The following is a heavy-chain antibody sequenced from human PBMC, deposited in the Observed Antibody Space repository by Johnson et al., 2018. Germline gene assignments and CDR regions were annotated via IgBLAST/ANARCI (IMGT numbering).Heavy chain of an antibody. J-gene: IGHJ1*01. V-gene: IGHV3-21*01. D-gene: IGHD2-8*01. Sequence: VQLVESGGGLVKXGGSLRLXCAASGFTFSSYSMNWVRQAPGKGLEWVSSISSSSSYIYYADSVKGRFTNSRDNSKNTRYLQMNSLRAEDTAVYYCARDPSVGLGVFQHWGQGTLVTVSS. CDR3: ARDPSVGLGVFQH. CDR1: GFTFSSYS. CDR2: ISSSSSYI.